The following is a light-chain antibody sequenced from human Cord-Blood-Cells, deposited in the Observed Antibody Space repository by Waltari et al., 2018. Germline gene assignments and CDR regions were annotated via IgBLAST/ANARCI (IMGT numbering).Light chain of an antibody. CDR3: QQYNSYPS. J-gene: IGKJ2*01. CDR2: KAS. V-gene: IGKV1-5*03. Sequence: DIQMTQSPSTLSASVGDRVTITCRASQSISSWLAWYQQKPGKAPKLLIYKASSLKSGVPSRFSGSGSGTEFTLTISSLQPDDFATYYCQQYNSYPSFGQGTKLEIK. CDR1: QSISSW.